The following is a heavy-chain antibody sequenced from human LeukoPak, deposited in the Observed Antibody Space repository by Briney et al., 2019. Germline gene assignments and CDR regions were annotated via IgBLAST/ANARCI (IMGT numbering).Heavy chain of an antibody. D-gene: IGHD6-13*01. CDR1: GGTFSSYA. V-gene: IGHV1-69*06. Sequence: ASVKVSCKASGGTFSSYAISWVRQAPGQGLEWMGGIIPIFGTANYAQKFQGRVTITADKSTSTAYMELSSLRSEDTAVYYCARVRTSGLAARPYSSSWYSIDYWGQGTLVTVSS. CDR2: IIPIFGTA. CDR3: ARVRTSGLAARPYSSSWYSIDY. J-gene: IGHJ4*02.